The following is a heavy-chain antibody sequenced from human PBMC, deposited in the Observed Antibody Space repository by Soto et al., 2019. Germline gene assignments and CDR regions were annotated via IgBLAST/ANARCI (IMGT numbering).Heavy chain of an antibody. CDR2: IYHSGST. CDR3: ARFRGTAILDY. J-gene: IGHJ4*02. Sequence: PSETLSLTCTVSGGSTSSVNYYCSWIRQHPGKGLEWIGYIYHSGSTYYNPSLKSRVTISVDRSKNQFSLDLTSVTAADTAVYYCARFRGTAILDYWGQGTLVTVSS. V-gene: IGHV4-30-4*08. D-gene: IGHD2-21*02. CDR1: GGSTSSVNYY.